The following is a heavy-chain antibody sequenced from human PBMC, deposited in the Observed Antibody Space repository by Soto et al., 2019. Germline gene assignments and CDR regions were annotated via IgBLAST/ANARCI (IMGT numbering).Heavy chain of an antibody. V-gene: IGHV1-69*01. CDR1: GGTFSSYA. CDR3: ARDRGRGDSSGYYSYNWFDP. J-gene: IGHJ5*02. CDR2: IIPIFGTA. Sequence: QVQLVQSGAEVKKPGSSVKVSCKASGGTFSSYAISWVRQAPGQGLEWMGGIIPIFGTANYAQKFQGRVTITADESTSTASMELRSLRSEDTAVYYCARDRGRGDSSGYYSYNWFDPWGQGTLVTVSS. D-gene: IGHD3-22*01.